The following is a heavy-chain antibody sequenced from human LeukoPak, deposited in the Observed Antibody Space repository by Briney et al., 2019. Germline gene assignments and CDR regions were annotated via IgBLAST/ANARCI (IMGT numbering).Heavy chain of an antibody. CDR3: ATCYDFWSGSGRYYYYYGMDV. CDR2: ICGSSSSI. D-gene: IGHD3-3*01. V-gene: IGHV3-21*04. J-gene: IGHJ6*02. CDR1: GFTFSSYS. Sequence: GGSLRLSCAASGFTFSSYSMNWVRQAPGKGLEWVSSICGSSSSIYYADSVKGRFTISRDNAKNSLYLQMNSLRAEDTAVYYCATCYDFWSGSGRYYYYYGMDVWGQGTTVTVSS.